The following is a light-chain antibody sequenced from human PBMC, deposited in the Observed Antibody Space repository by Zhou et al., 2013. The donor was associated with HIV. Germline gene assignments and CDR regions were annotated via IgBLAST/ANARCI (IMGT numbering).Light chain of an antibody. CDR1: RSLLHSDGKTY. J-gene: IGKJ2*01. CDR2: EVS. Sequence: EIVMTQTPVSLSVTPGQPASISCKSSRSLLHSDGKTYFYWYLQKPGQPPHLLMYEVSNRFSGVSDRFSGSGSGTDFTLRINRVEPADGGVYYCMQNIDLPPTFGQGTKLEIK. CDR3: MQNIDLPPT. V-gene: IGKV2D-29*01.